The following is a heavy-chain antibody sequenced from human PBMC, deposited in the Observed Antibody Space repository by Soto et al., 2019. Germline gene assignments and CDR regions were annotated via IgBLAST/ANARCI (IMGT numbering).Heavy chain of an antibody. J-gene: IGHJ4*01. V-gene: IGHV4-59*01. D-gene: IGHD4-4*01. CDR2: ISSSGSA. CDR1: GGSISNYY. CDR3: ARAADPTYSNYLFNY. Sequence: ETLSLTCTVSGGSISNYYWSWVRQSPEKGLEWIGYISSSGSAIYNPSLKSRFTMSVDMSKNQFSLRLISVTTADTAVYYCARAADPTYSNYLFNYWGQGALVTVAS.